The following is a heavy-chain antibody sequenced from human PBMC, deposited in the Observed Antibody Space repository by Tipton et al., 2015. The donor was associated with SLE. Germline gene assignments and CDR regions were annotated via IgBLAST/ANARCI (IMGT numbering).Heavy chain of an antibody. CDR1: GGSISSSSYY. CDR2: IYYSGST. D-gene: IGHD5-18*01. V-gene: IGHV4-39*07. CDR3: ARDLQLWSPHFDY. Sequence: TLSLTCTVSGGSISSSSYYWGWISQPPGKGLEWIGSIYYSGSTNYNPSLKSRVTISVDTSKNQFSLKLSSVTAADTAVYYCARDLQLWSPHFDYWGQGTLVTVSS. J-gene: IGHJ4*02.